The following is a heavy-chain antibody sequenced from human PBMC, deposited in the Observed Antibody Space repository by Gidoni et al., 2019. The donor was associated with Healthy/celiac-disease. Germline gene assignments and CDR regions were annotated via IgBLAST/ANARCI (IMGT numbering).Heavy chain of an antibody. V-gene: IGHV4-31*03. J-gene: IGHJ6*03. CDR3: ARGTDGSGTLGDDYYDDMDV. CDR1: GCSLTTGGYS. D-gene: IGHD3-10*01. CDR2: IYYSGST. Sequence: QVQLQESGPGLLKPSQTLSLPCTLSGCSLTTGGYSLSWIRQHPGQGLEWIGYIYYSGSTYYNPTHKSRVTISVDTSKNQFSLKLSSVTAADTAVYYCARGTDGSGTLGDDYYDDMDVWGKGTTVTVSS.